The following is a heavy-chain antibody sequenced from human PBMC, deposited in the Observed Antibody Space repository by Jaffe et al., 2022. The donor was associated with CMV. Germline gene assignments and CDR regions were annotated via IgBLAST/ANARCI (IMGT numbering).Heavy chain of an antibody. V-gene: IGHV3-48*03. D-gene: IGHD2-2*01. CDR1: GFTFSSYE. CDR2: ISSSGSTI. J-gene: IGHJ3*02. CDR3: ARDCSSTSCYSDAFDI. Sequence: EVQLVESGGGLVQPGGSLRLSCAASGFTFSSYEMNWVRQAPGKGLEWVSYISSSGSTIYYADSVKGRFTISRDNAKNSLYLQMNSLRAEDTAVYYCARDCSSTSCYSDAFDIWGQGTMVTVSS.